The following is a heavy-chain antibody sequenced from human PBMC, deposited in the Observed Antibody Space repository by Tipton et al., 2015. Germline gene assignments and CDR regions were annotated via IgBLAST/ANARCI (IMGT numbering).Heavy chain of an antibody. CDR2: IFFRGNT. CDR1: GDSMSGHY. CDR3: TKFNCGGDCYSYRGWFDP. D-gene: IGHD2-21*02. J-gene: IGHJ5*02. V-gene: IGHV4-59*11. Sequence: TLSLTCTVSGDSMSGHYWSWIRQPPGKGLKWIGFIFFRGNTNYNPSLESRVSMSVDTSKNQFSLNLNSVTAADTAVYYCTKFNCGGDCYSYRGWFDPWGQGTLVTVSS.